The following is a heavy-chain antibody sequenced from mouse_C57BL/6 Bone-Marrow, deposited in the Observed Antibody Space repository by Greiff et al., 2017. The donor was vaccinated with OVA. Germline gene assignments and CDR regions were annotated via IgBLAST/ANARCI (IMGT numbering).Heavy chain of an antibody. CDR2: IYPGSGST. CDR1: GYTFTSYW. V-gene: IGHV1-55*01. Sequence: VQLQQPGAELVKPGASVKMSCKASGYTFTSYWITWVKQRPGQGLEWIGDIYPGSGSTNYNEKFKSKATLTVDTSSSTAYMQLSSLTSDDSAVYYCARRYYGSSYWYFDVWGTGTTVTVSS. J-gene: IGHJ1*03. CDR3: ARRYYGSSYWYFDV. D-gene: IGHD1-1*01.